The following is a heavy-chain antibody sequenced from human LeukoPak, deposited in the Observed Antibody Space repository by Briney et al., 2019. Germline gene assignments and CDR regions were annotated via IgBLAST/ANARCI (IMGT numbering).Heavy chain of an antibody. CDR2: IYYTGTT. CDR3: ARFSSDCSTASCYLTY. V-gene: IGHV4-59*01. D-gene: IGHD2-2*01. Sequence: SETLSLTCTVSGGSISSYYWSWIRQPPGKGLELIGHIYYTGTTYYNPSLNSRVTISLDTSRNQFSLRLTSVTAADTAVYYCARFSSDCSTASCYLTYWGQGTLVTVSS. J-gene: IGHJ4*02. CDR1: GGSISSYY.